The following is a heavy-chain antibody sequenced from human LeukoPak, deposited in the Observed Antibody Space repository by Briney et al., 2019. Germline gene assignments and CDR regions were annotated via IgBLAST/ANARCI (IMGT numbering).Heavy chain of an antibody. Sequence: GGSLRLSCAASGFTFGDYAMHWVRQAPGKGLEWVSGISRNSGNIGYADSVKGRFTISRDNAKNSLYLQMNSLRAEDTALYYCANLHGDYRDYWGQGTLVTVSS. V-gene: IGHV3-9*01. CDR1: GFTFGDYA. CDR3: ANLHGDYRDY. CDR2: ISRNSGNI. D-gene: IGHD4-17*01. J-gene: IGHJ4*02.